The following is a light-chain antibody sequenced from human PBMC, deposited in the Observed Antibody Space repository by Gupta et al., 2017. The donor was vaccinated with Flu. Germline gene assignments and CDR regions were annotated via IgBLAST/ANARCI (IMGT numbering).Light chain of an antibody. Sequence: SAALPQPPSVSVSPGQTARITCSVDALAKKYTYWYQKKPGQAPLLIIYKDVERPSGIPERFSGFSYGTTVTLIISGAQAEDEADYYCQSADTTGSYELFGGGTRLTIL. CDR1: ALAKKY. CDR2: KDV. J-gene: IGLJ2*01. V-gene: IGLV3-25*02. CDR3: QSADTTGSYEL.